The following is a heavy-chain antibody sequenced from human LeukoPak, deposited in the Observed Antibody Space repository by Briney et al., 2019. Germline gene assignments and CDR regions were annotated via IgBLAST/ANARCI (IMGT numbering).Heavy chain of an antibody. J-gene: IGHJ5*02. CDR3: ARSIFDYSKWFDT. CDR1: GGSISNHY. Sequence: PSVTLSLNCTVSGGSISNHYWSWLRQPPGKGLEWIGYIYYSGSNNYNPSLKRRVTISVDTSKNRFSLKLRSVTAADAAVYYCARSIFDYSKWFDTCGEGTLVTVSS. D-gene: IGHD4-11*01. V-gene: IGHV4-59*11. CDR2: IYYSGSN.